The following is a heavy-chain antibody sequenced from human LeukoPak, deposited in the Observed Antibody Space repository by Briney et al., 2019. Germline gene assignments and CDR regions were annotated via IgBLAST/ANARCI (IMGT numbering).Heavy chain of an antibody. J-gene: IGHJ4*02. V-gene: IGHV4-34*01. CDR2: INHSGST. D-gene: IGHD6-19*01. Sequence: PSETLSLTCAVYGGSFSGYYWSWIRQPPGKGLEWIGEINHSGSTNYNPYLKSRVTISVDTSKNQFSLKLSSVTAADTAVYYCARHIPAIAVAGIFDYWGQGTLVTASS. CDR1: GGSFSGYY. CDR3: ARHIPAIAVAGIFDY.